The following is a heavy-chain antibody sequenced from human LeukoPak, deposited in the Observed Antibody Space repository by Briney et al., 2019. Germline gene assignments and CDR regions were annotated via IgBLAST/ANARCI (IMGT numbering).Heavy chain of an antibody. D-gene: IGHD3-22*01. CDR1: GYTLTGYY. CDR2: SDPNSGGT. CDR3: ARVSTLYDSSVDY. V-gene: IGHV1-2*02. Sequence: ASVKVSCKASGYTLTGYYMHWVRQAPGQGLEWMGWSDPNSGGTNYAQKFQGRVTMTRDTSISTAYMELSRLRSDDTAVYYCARVSTLYDSSVDYWGQGTLVTVSS. J-gene: IGHJ4*02.